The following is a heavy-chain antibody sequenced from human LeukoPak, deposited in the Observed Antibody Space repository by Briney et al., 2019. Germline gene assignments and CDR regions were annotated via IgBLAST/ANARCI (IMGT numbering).Heavy chain of an antibody. CDR3: ASEVPASIDYFQH. Sequence: PSQTLFLTCTVSGGSISSGTYFWSWIRQPAGKGLEWIGRIYTSGSTNYNPSLKSRVTMSVDTSRNQFSLRLSSVTAADTAVYYCASEVPASIDYFQHWGQGTLVTVSS. V-gene: IGHV4-61*02. D-gene: IGHD2-2*02. CDR2: IYTSGST. J-gene: IGHJ1*01. CDR1: GGSISSGTYF.